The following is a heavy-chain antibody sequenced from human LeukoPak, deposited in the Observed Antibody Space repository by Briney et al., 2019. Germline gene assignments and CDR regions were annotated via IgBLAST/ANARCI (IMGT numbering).Heavy chain of an antibody. CDR2: IYTSEST. Sequence: PSETLSLTCTVSGASISTYYWSWIRQPAGKGLEWIGHIYTSESTNYNPSLKSRVSISIDTSKNQFSLRLTSVTAADTAVYYCARQTGSGLFILPGGQGTLVTVSS. J-gene: IGHJ4*02. V-gene: IGHV4-4*07. CDR3: ARQTGSGLFILP. CDR1: GASISTYY. D-gene: IGHD3/OR15-3a*01.